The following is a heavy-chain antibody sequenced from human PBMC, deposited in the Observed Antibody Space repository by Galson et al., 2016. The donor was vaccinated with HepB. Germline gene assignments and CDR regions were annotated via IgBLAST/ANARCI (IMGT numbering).Heavy chain of an antibody. Sequence: SLRLSCAASGFSLSKHWMNWVRQAPGKGLEWLANIKEDGSDKYYVASVKGRFTISRDNGKNSLYLQMSSLRDEDTAVYHCARIAYGGNGPFDFWGQGTMVTVSS. D-gene: IGHD4-23*01. V-gene: IGHV3-7*03. CDR2: IKEDGSDK. J-gene: IGHJ3*01. CDR1: GFSLSKHW. CDR3: ARIAYGGNGPFDF.